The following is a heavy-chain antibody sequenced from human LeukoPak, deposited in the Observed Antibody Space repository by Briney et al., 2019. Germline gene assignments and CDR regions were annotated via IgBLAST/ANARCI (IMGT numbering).Heavy chain of an antibody. CDR1: GASSSSADHY. Sequence: SETLSLTCLVSGASSSSADHYWTWIRQPPGKGLEWIGSIYYSGSTYYNPSLKSRVTISVDTSKNQFSLKLSSVTAADTAVYYCARRIVVVPAAMLDAFDIWGQGTMVTVSS. V-gene: IGHV4-39*07. J-gene: IGHJ3*02. CDR3: ARRIVVVPAAMLDAFDI. D-gene: IGHD2-2*01. CDR2: IYYSGST.